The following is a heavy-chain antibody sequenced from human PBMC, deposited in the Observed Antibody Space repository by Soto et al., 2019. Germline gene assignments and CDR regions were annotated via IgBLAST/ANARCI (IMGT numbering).Heavy chain of an antibody. CDR1: GFPFSNYS. CDR3: ASKLTYGASSDY. D-gene: IGHD4-17*01. V-gene: IGHV3-23*01. J-gene: IGHJ4*02. Sequence: GGSLSLSCAASGFPFSNYSMNWVRQAPGKGLEWVSTISGSGDTTYYADSVKGRFTISRDNSKNTLYLQLNSLGAEDTAVYYCASKLTYGASSDYWGQGTLVTVSS. CDR2: ISGSGDTT.